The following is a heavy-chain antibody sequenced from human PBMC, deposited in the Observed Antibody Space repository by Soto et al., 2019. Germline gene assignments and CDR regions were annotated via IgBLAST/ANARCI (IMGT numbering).Heavy chain of an antibody. V-gene: IGHV3-33*01. J-gene: IGHJ3*01. CDR1: GFTFSSYG. Sequence: QVQLVESGGGVVQPGRSLRLSCAASGFTFSSYGMHWVRQAPGKGLEWVAVIWYDGSNKYYADSVKGRFTISRDNSKNTLYLQMNSLRAEDTAVYYCARDEGGATVTTSGAFDFWGQGTMVTVSS. CDR2: IWYDGSNK. D-gene: IGHD4-17*01. CDR3: ARDEGGATVTTSGAFDF.